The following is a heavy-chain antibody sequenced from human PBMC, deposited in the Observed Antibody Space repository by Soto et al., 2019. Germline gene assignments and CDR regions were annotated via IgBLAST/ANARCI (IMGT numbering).Heavy chain of an antibody. Sequence: GGSLRLSCAASGFTFSSYWMSWVRQAPGKGLEWVANIKQDGSEKYYVDSVKGRFTISRDNAKNSLYLQMNSLRAEDTAVYYCARERYGDILTPDYYYYGMDVWGQGTTVTVSS. CDR2: IKQDGSEK. D-gene: IGHD3-9*01. CDR1: GFTFSSYW. V-gene: IGHV3-7*01. J-gene: IGHJ6*02. CDR3: ARERYGDILTPDYYYYGMDV.